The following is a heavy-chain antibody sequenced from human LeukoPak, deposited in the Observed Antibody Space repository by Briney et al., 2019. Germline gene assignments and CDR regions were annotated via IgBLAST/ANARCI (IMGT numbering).Heavy chain of an antibody. V-gene: IGHV3-23*01. Sequence: QSRGSLRLSCAASGFTFSTYGMSWVRQAPGKGLEWVSAISGSGDSTYYADSVKGRFTISRDNSKNTLYLQMNSLRAEDTAVYYCAHPEGTTDAFDIWGQGTMVTVSS. D-gene: IGHD1/OR15-1a*01. CDR2: ISGSGDST. J-gene: IGHJ3*02. CDR3: AHPEGTTDAFDI. CDR1: GFTFSTYG.